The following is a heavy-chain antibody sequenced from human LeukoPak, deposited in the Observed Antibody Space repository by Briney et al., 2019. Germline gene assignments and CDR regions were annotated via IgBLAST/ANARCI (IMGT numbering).Heavy chain of an antibody. V-gene: IGHV3-30*18. CDR1: GFTFSSYA. CDR2: ISYDGSNK. D-gene: IGHD3-9*01. CDR3: AKASLRYFDWFSDY. Sequence: PGGSLRLSCAASGFTFSSYAMHWVRQAPGKGLEWVAVISYDGSNKYYADSVKGRFTISRDNSRNTLHLQMNSLGAEDTAVYSCAKASLRYFDWFSDYWGQGTLVTVSS. J-gene: IGHJ4*02.